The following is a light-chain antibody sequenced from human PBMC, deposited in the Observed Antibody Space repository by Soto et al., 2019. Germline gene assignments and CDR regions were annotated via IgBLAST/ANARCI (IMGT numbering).Light chain of an antibody. V-gene: IGLV2-11*01. CDR3: CSYAGNSLWV. CDR1: SSDVGGSNF. Sequence: QSVLTQPRSVSGSPGQSVTISCTGSSSDVGGSNFVSWYQQHPVKAPKLVIYDVSKRPSGVPDRFSGSKSGNTASLTISGLQAEDDADYYCCSYAGNSLWVFGGGTKLTVL. CDR2: DVS. J-gene: IGLJ3*02.